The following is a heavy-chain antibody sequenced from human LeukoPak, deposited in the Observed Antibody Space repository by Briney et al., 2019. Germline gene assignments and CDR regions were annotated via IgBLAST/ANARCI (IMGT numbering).Heavy chain of an antibody. D-gene: IGHD2-2*01. CDR2: IGGSSGYI. CDR3: ASSIAVIPGATYYYMDV. V-gene: IGHV3-21*01. CDR1: GFTFSSYS. Sequence: GGSLRLSCAASGFTFSSYSMNWVRQAPGQGLEWVSSIGGSSGYIYYADSVRGRYTISRDNAKNSLYLQMNSLRAEDTAVYYCASSIAVIPGATYYYMDVWGRGTTVTVSS. J-gene: IGHJ6*03.